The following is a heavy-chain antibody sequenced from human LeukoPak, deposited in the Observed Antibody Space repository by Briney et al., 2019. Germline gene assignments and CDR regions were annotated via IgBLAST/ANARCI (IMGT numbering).Heavy chain of an antibody. CDR1: GFTFNNYV. V-gene: IGHV3-23*01. D-gene: IGHD6-19*01. J-gene: IGHJ4*02. CDR2: MGGGGTT. CDR3: AKAGRPQAVAGWIDY. Sequence: GGSLRLSCAASGFTFNNYVMSWVRQAPGKGLEWVSTMGGGGTTYYSDYVKVRFTISRGASKNTLYLQMNSLRAEDRAIYYCAKAGRPQAVAGWIDYWGQGTLVTVSS.